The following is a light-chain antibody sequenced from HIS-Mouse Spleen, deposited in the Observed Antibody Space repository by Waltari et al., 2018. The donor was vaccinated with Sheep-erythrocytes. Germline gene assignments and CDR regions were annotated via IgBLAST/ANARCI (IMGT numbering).Light chain of an antibody. CDR2: DVS. CDR1: SSDDGGYNS. J-gene: IGLJ1*01. CDR3: CSYAGSYNHV. Sequence: QSALTQPRSVPGSPGQPVTISCTGTSSDDGGYNSVSWYQQHPGKAPKLMIYDVSKRPSGVPDRFSGSKSGNTASLTISGLQAEDEADYYCCSYAGSYNHVFATGTKVTVL. V-gene: IGLV2-11*01.